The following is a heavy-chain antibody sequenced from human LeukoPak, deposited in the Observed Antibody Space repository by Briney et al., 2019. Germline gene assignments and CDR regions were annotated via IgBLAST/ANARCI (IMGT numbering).Heavy chain of an antibody. Sequence: ASVKVSCTASGYTFTSYVINWVRQAPGQGLEWMGWISAYNGDTHYAQKLQGRVTMTTDTSTRTAYTWLRSLRSDATAVYFSVREEYSSSWNYFDYWGQGALVTVSS. J-gene: IGHJ4*02. CDR3: VREEYSSSWNYFDY. CDR1: GYTFTSYV. D-gene: IGHD6-13*01. V-gene: IGHV1-18*01. CDR2: ISAYNGDT.